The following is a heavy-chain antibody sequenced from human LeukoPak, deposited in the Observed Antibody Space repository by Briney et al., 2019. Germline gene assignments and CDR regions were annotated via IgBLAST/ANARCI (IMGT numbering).Heavy chain of an antibody. CDR1: GFTFRSYE. J-gene: IGHJ6*02. CDR3: AREWCSSTSCPGRNYYGMDV. CDR2: ISSSGSTK. V-gene: IGHV3-48*03. D-gene: IGHD2-2*01. Sequence: GGSLRLSCAASGFTFRSYEMNWIRQAPGKGLEWVSYISSSGSTKYYADSVKGRFTISRDNAKNSLYLQMNSLRAEDTAVYYCAREWCSSTSCPGRNYYGMDVWGQGTTVTVSS.